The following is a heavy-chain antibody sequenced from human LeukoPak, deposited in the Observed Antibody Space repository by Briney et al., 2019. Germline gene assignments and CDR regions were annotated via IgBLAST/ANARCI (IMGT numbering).Heavy chain of an antibody. CDR2: INHSGST. J-gene: IGHJ3*02. CDR1: GGSLSGYY. Sequence: SETLSLTCAVYGGSLSGYYWSWIRQPPGKGLEWIGEINHSGSTNYNPSLKSRVTISVDTSKNQFSLKLSSVTAADTAVYYCARDVAYSSSSGAFDIWGQGTMVTVSS. V-gene: IGHV4-34*01. CDR3: ARDVAYSSSSGAFDI. D-gene: IGHD6-6*01.